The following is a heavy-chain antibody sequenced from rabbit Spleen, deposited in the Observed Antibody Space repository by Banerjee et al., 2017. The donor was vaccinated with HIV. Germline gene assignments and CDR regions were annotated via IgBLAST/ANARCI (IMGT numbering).Heavy chain of an antibody. CDR2: TAGGRSTFT. V-gene: IGHV1S40*01. Sequence: LLEYGGDLVQPGASLTLTCTASGVSFSNYNFMCWVRQAPGKGLEWIACTAGGRSTFTYYASWAKGRFTISKASSTTVTLQMTSLTAADTATYFCARDAGSGHYIDAYFDLWGPGTLVTVS. D-gene: IGHD8-1*01. J-gene: IGHJ4*01. CDR3: ARDAGSGHYIDAYFDL. CDR1: GVSFSNYNF.